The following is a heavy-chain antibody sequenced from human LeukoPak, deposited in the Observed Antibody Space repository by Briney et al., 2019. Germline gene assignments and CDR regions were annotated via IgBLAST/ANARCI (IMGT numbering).Heavy chain of an antibody. Sequence: SVKVSCKASGGTFSNYAISWVRQAPGQGLEWMGGIIPIFGTANYAQKFQGRVTITADKSTSTAYMELSSLRSEDTAVYYCARASEPYYYDSSGQLHYFDYWGQGTLVTVSS. J-gene: IGHJ4*02. D-gene: IGHD3-22*01. CDR3: ARASEPYYYDSSGQLHYFDY. CDR2: IIPIFGTA. CDR1: GGTFSNYA. V-gene: IGHV1-69*06.